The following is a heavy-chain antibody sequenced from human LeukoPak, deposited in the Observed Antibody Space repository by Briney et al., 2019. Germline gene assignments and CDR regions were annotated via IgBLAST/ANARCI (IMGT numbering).Heavy chain of an antibody. CDR1: GGSISSYY. CDR2: IYYSGST. V-gene: IGHV4-59*12. J-gene: IGHJ4*02. Sequence: TSETLSLTCTVSGGSISSYYWNWIRQPPGKGLEWIGYIYYSGSTNYNPSLKSRVTISLDTSKNQFSLKLSSVTAADTAVYYCARGSPRVLRFLEWLPPGGQKYYFDYWGQGTLVTVSS. CDR3: ARGSPRVLRFLEWLPPGGQKYYFDY. D-gene: IGHD3-3*01.